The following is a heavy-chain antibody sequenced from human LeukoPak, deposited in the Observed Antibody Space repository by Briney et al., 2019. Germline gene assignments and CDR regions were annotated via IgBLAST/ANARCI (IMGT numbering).Heavy chain of an antibody. CDR3: ARVSAAGTGPDY. V-gene: IGHV4-61*01. Sequence: SETLSLTCTVSGGSVSSGNDYWSWIRQPPGKGLEWIGFMSNSGHTDSTPSLKSRVTISVDTSKNQFSLKLNSVTAADTAVYYCARVSAAGTGPDYWGQGTLVTVSS. J-gene: IGHJ4*02. CDR1: GGSVSSGNDY. D-gene: IGHD6-13*01. CDR2: MSNSGHT.